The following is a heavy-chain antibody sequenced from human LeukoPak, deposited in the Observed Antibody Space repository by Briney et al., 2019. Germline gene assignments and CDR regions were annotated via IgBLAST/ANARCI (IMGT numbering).Heavy chain of an antibody. CDR1: GGTFSSYA. Sequence: ASVKVSCKASGGTFSSYAISWVRQAPGKGLEWMGGFDPEDGETIYAQKFQGRVTMTEDTSTDTAYMELSSLRSEDTAVYYCARAVTYYDFWSGYYPGGYMDVWGKGTTVTVSS. CDR3: ARAVTYYDFWSGYYPGGYMDV. J-gene: IGHJ6*03. V-gene: IGHV1-24*01. D-gene: IGHD3-3*01. CDR2: FDPEDGET.